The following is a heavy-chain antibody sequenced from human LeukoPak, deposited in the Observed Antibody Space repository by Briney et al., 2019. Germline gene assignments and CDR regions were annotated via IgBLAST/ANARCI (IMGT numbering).Heavy chain of an antibody. J-gene: IGHJ3*02. CDR3: ARVSHDSSGYYDDAFDI. CDR1: GGSISSGSYY. V-gene: IGHV4-61*02. CDR2: IYTSGST. Sequence: SETLSLTCTVSGGSISSGSYYGSWIRQPAGKGLEWIGRIYTSGSTNYNPSLKSRVTISVDTSKNQFSLKLGSVTAADMAVYYCARVSHDSSGYYDDAFDIWGQGTMVTVSS. D-gene: IGHD3-22*01.